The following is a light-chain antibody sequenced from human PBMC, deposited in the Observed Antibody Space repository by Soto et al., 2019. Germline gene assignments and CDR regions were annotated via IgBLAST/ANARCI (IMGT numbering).Light chain of an antibody. CDR1: QIVSTN. J-gene: IGKJ5*01. V-gene: IGKV3-15*01. CDR2: GAS. Sequence: EIVMTQSPATLSVSPGERATLSCRASQIVSTNLAWYQQKPGQAPRLLIYGASTRATGIPVRFSGSGSGTEFTLTISSLQSEDFAVYYCQQYGSSPPITFGQGTRLEIK. CDR3: QQYGSSPPIT.